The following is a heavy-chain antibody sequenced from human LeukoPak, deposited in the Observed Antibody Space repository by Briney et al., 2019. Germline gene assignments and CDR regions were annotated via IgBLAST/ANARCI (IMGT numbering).Heavy chain of an antibody. J-gene: IGHJ4*02. Sequence: GGSLRLSCAASGFTFSDYYMSWIRQAPGKGLEWVSYISSSGSTIYYADSVKGRFTISRDNAKNSLYLQMNSLGAEDTAVYYCARVAYDILTGYRYDYWGQGTLVTVSS. CDR3: ARVAYDILTGYRYDY. CDR1: GFTFSDYY. CDR2: ISSSGSTI. V-gene: IGHV3-11*04. D-gene: IGHD3-9*01.